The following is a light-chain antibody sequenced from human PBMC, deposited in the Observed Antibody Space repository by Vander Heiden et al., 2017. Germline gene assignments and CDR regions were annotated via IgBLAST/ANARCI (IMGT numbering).Light chain of an antibody. V-gene: IGKV1-39*01. Sequence: DIQMTQSPSSLSASVGDRVTITCRASQSMSIYLNWYQQKPGKAPKLLIYAASSLQSGVPSRFSGSGSGTDFTLTISSLQPEDFATYYCQQSYSTPLTFGGGTKVEIK. CDR3: QQSYSTPLT. CDR2: AAS. J-gene: IGKJ4*01. CDR1: QSMSIY.